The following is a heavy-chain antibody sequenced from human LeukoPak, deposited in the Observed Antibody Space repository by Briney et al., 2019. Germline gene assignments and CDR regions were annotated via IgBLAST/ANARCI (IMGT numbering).Heavy chain of an antibody. CDR2: ISSSGSTI. J-gene: IGHJ4*02. V-gene: IGHV3-11*01. Sequence: GGSLRLSCAASGFTFSDYYTSWIRQAPGKGLEWVSYISSSGSTIYYADSVKGRFTISRDNAKNSLYLQMNSLGAEDTAVYYCAREMATISGFDYWGQGTLVTVSS. D-gene: IGHD5-24*01. CDR1: GFTFSDYY. CDR3: AREMATISGFDY.